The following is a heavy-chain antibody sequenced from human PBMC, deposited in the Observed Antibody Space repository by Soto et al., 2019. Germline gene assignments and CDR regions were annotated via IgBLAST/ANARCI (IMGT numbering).Heavy chain of an antibody. CDR3: ARENGDILTGYYSGGMDV. CDR2: IYYSGST. D-gene: IGHD3-9*01. J-gene: IGHJ6*02. CDR1: GGSISSGGYY. V-gene: IGHV4-30-4*01. Sequence: SETLSLTCTVSGGSISSGGYYWSWIRQPPGKGLEWIGYIYYSGSTYYNPSLKSRVTISVDTSKNQFSLKLSSVTAADTAVYYCARENGDILTGYYSGGMDVWGQGTTVTVSS.